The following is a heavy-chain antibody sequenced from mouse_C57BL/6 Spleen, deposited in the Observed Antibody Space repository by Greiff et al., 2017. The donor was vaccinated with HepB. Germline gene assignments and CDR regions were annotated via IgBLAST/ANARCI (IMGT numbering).Heavy chain of an antibody. CDR1: GYTFTSYW. V-gene: IGHV1-7*01. CDR3: ARWEVTTGDY. D-gene: IGHD2-2*01. Sequence: VQLQQSGAELAKPGASVKLSCKASGYTFTSYWMHWVKQRPGQGLEWIGYINPSSGYTKYNQKFKDKATLTADKSSRTAYMQLSSLTYEDSAVYYCARWEVTTGDYWGQGTTLTVSS. CDR2: INPSSGYT. J-gene: IGHJ2*01.